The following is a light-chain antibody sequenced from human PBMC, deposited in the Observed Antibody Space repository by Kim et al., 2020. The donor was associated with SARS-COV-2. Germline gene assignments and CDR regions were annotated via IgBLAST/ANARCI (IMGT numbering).Light chain of an antibody. CDR1: QTNGNW. Sequence: SASVGDRVTINGRASQTNGNWLAWYQHKSGKAPKLLIYKASSLESGVPSRYSGSGSGTEITLTISSLQPDDFATYYCQQFDSSPASFGQGTKLEI. V-gene: IGKV1-5*03. CDR2: KAS. J-gene: IGKJ2*03. CDR3: QQFDSSPAS.